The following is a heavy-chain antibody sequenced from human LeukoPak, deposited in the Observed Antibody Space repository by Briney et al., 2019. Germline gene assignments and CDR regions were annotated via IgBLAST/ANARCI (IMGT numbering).Heavy chain of an antibody. D-gene: IGHD1-26*01. CDR3: ARGLLVGATTVDY. Sequence: GGSLRLSCAASGFTFSSYSMNWVRQAPGKGLEWVSYISSSSSTIYYADSVKGRFTISRDNAKNSLYLQMNSLRAEDTAVYYCARGLLVGATTVDYWGQGPLVTVSS. V-gene: IGHV3-48*04. CDR1: GFTFSSYS. J-gene: IGHJ4*02. CDR2: ISSSSSTI.